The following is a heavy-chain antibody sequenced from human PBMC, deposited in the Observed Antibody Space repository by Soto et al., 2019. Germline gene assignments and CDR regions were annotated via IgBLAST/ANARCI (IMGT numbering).Heavy chain of an antibody. V-gene: IGHV4-34*01. D-gene: IGHD5-18*01. J-gene: IGHJ6*02. CDR1: GGSFSGYY. Sequence: PSETLSLTCAVYGGSFSGYYWSWIRQPPGKGLEWIGEINHSGSTNYNPSLKSRVTISVDTSKNQFSLKLSSVTAADTAVYYCARGGDSYGFYYYYGMEVWGQGTTV. CDR3: ARGGDSYGFYYYYGMEV. CDR2: INHSGST.